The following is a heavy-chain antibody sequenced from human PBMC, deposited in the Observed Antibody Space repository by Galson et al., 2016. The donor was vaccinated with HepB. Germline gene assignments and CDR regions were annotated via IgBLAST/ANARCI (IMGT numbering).Heavy chain of an antibody. CDR3: AREGSGHSYGWGCYYNYYMDV. D-gene: IGHD5-18*01. CDR2: IWYDGSNE. J-gene: IGHJ6*03. Sequence: SLRLSCAASRFTFSSYAMHWVRQAPGKGLEWVALIWYDGSNENYADSVKGRFTITRDNSKNTLYLQMTSLRAEDTAVYYCAREGSGHSYGWGCYYNYYMDVWGKGTTVTVSS. CDR1: RFTFSSYA. V-gene: IGHV3-33*01.